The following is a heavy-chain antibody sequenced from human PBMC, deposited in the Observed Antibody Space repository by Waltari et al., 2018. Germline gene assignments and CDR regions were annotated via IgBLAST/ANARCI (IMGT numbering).Heavy chain of an antibody. J-gene: IGHJ5*02. Sequence: VQLPESGPSPLKPSETLSPLCSVSGGSIRGFSWSWVRQPPGKGLDWIGYIYYTGSTNFNPSLKSRVTMSVDTSKNQFSLKLSSVTAADTAFYYCARGGGGDWEWFDPWGQGTLVTVSS. D-gene: IGHD2-21*02. CDR3: ARGGGGDWEWFDP. CDR2: IYYTGST. CDR1: GGSIRGFS. V-gene: IGHV4-59*01.